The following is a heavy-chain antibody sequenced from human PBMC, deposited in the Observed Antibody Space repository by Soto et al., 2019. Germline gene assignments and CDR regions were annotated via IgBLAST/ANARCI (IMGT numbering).Heavy chain of an antibody. CDR1: GFRFSSYG. J-gene: IGHJ5*02. Sequence: GGSLRLSCRTSGFRFSSYGMHWVRQAPGKGPEWVAVISYDGSNKYYADSVKGRFTISRDNSKNTLYLQMNSLRAEDTAVYYCARHDWLDPWGQGTLVTVSS. V-gene: IGHV3-30*19. CDR2: ISYDGSNK. CDR3: ARHDWLDP.